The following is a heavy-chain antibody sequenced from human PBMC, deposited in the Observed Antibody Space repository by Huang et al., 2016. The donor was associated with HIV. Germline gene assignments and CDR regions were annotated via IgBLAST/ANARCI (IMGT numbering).Heavy chain of an antibody. CDR1: GFTFRDYG. J-gene: IGHJ2*01. CDR2: IRNEGDDI. CDR3: ARGMLVVNAVLTRYFDL. V-gene: IGHV3-30*02. D-gene: IGHD2-21*01. Sequence: QVQLVESGGGVVQPGGSQRLSCAASGFTFRDYGMHWVRQAPGKGLEWVAYIRNEGDDIYSADSVKCRFTISRVNSGNTLSLEMNGLRVEDAAVYYCARGMLVVNAVLTRYFDLWGRGTLVCLL.